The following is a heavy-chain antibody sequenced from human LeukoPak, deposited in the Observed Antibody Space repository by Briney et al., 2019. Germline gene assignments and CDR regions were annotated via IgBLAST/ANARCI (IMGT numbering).Heavy chain of an antibody. V-gene: IGHV1-46*01. Sequence: ASVKVSCKASGYTFTSYYMHWVRQAPGQGLEWMGIINPSGGSTSYAQKFQGRVTMTRDTSTSTVYMELSSLRSEDTAVHYCARDRAGDSSGYYRSLRYFDLWGRGTLVTVSS. CDR3: ARDRAGDSSGYYRSLRYFDL. CDR2: INPSGGST. J-gene: IGHJ2*01. D-gene: IGHD3-22*01. CDR1: GYTFTSYY.